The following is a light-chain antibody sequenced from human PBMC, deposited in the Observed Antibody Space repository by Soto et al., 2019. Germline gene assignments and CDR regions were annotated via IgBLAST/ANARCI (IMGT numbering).Light chain of an antibody. Sequence: DIQMTQSPSSLSASVGDRVTITCRASQSISSYLNWYQQKPGKAPKLLIYAASSLQSGVPSRFSGSGSGTDFTLTISSLQPEDFATYYCQQSYSTPGGLTFGGGIKVEIK. CDR1: QSISSY. J-gene: IGKJ4*01. V-gene: IGKV1-39*01. CDR2: AAS. CDR3: QQSYSTPGGLT.